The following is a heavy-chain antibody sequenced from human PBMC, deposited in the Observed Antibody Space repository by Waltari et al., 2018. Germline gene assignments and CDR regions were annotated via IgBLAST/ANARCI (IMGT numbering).Heavy chain of an antibody. Sequence: EVQLVESGGGLVQPGGSLRLSCAASGFTFSSYSMNWVRQAPGKGLEWVSYISSSSTIYYADSVKGRFTISRDNAKNSLYLQMNSLGAEDTAVYYCARKIQSVVDWGQEPWSPSPQ. CDR2: ISSSSTI. V-gene: IGHV3-48*01. CDR1: GFTFSSYS. D-gene: IGHD5-18*01. J-gene: IGHJ4*01. CDR3: ARKIQSVVD.